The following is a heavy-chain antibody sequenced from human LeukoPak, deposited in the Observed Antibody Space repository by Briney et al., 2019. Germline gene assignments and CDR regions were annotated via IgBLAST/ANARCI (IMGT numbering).Heavy chain of an antibody. Sequence: GASVKVSCKASGYTFTSYDINWVRQATGQGLEWMGWMNPNSGNTGYAQKFQGRVTMTRNTSISTAYMELSSLRSGDTAVYYCAREGHGYYYYYYMDVWGKGTTVTDSS. CDR1: GYTFTSYD. CDR2: MNPNSGNT. J-gene: IGHJ6*03. CDR3: AREGHGYYYYYYMDV. V-gene: IGHV1-8*01. D-gene: IGHD5-24*01.